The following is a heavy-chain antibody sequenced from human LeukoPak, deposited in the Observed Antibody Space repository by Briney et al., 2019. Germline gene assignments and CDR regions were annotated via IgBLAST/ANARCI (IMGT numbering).Heavy chain of an antibody. CDR1: GGSFSGYY. CDR3: ARRSSGYSYGRHYYFDY. J-gene: IGHJ4*02. V-gene: IGHV4-34*01. D-gene: IGHD5-18*01. Sequence: PSETLSLTCAVYGGSFSGYYWSWVRQPPGKGLEWIGEINHSGSTNYNPSLKNRATISIDTSKNQFSLKLSSVTAADTAVYYCARRSSGYSYGRHYYFDYWGQGTLLTVSS. CDR2: INHSGST.